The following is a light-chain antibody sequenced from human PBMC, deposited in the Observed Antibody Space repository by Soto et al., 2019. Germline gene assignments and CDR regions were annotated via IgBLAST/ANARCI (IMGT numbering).Light chain of an antibody. CDR1: RNVSGY. J-gene: IGKJ1*01. Sequence: GDRVTITCRPSRNVSGYLAWYQQKAGKAPKLLISDASSLESGVPSRFSGSGSGTEFTLTISSLQPDDFATYFCQQYFSYTAFGQGTRVELK. CDR2: DAS. V-gene: IGKV1-5*01. CDR3: QQYFSYTA.